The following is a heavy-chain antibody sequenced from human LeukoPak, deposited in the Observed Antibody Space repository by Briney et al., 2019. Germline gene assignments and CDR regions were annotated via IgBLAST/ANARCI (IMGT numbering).Heavy chain of an antibody. J-gene: IGHJ4*02. CDR1: GVSIFSSY. D-gene: IGHD3-9*01. V-gene: IGHV4-59*08. CDR3: ATGRSIRYFDY. Sequence: PSETLSLTCTVSGVSIFSSYWNWVRQPPGKGLEWIGYVHYSVSTNYNPSLKSRVTISVDTSKSHFSLKLSSSTAADTAVYYCATGRSIRYFDYWGQGTLLTVSS. CDR2: VHYSVST.